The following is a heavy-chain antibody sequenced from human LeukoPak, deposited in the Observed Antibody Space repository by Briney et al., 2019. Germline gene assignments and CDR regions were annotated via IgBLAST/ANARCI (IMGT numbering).Heavy chain of an antibody. Sequence: GGSLRLSCAASGFTFSSYAMSWVRQAPGKGLEWVSAISGSGGSTYYADSVKGRFTISRDNSKNTLYLQMNSLGAEDTAVYYCAISIAAAGYFDYWGQGTLVTVSS. V-gene: IGHV3-23*01. J-gene: IGHJ4*02. CDR2: ISGSGGST. CDR1: GFTFSSYA. D-gene: IGHD6-13*01. CDR3: AISIAAAGYFDY.